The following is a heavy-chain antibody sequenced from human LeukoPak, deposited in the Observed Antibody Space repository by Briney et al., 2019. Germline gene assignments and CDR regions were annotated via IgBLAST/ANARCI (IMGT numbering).Heavy chain of an antibody. V-gene: IGHV3-53*01. CDR2: IYSGGST. J-gene: IGHJ4*02. CDR3: ARTLDGIAASSDY. D-gene: IGHD6-13*01. CDR1: GFTVSNNY. Sequence: GGSLRLSCAASGFTVSNNYMSWVRQAPGKGLEWVSVIYSGGSTYYADSLKGRFTISRDNSKNTLYLQMNSLRAEDTAVYYCARTLDGIAASSDYWGQGTLVTVSS.